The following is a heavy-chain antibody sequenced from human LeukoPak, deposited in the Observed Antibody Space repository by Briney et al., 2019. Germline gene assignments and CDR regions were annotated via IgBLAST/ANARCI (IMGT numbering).Heavy chain of an antibody. CDR2: IYSSGTT. J-gene: IGHJ4*02. Sequence: PSETLSLTCTVSGGSISNYYWSWIRQPAGKGLEWIGRIYSSGTTNYNPSLQSRITMSVDTSKNQFSLELSSVTAADTAVYYCARNGYNYRDFDYWGREPWSPSPQ. D-gene: IGHD5-24*01. CDR3: ARNGYNYRDFDY. CDR1: GGSISNYY. V-gene: IGHV4-4*07.